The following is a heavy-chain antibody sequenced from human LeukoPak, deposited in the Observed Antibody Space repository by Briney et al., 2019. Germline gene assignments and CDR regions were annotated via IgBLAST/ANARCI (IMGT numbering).Heavy chain of an antibody. CDR1: GGSISSSSYY. D-gene: IGHD6-19*01. CDR2: IYYSGST. CDR3: ARDVGGAVAGRKAWFDP. Sequence: SETLSLTCTVSGGSISSSSYYWGWIRQPPGKGLEWIGSIYYSGSTYYNPSLKSRVTISVDTSKNQFSLKLSSVTAADTAVYYCARDVGGAVAGRKAWFDPWGQGTLVTVSS. V-gene: IGHV4-39*07. J-gene: IGHJ5*02.